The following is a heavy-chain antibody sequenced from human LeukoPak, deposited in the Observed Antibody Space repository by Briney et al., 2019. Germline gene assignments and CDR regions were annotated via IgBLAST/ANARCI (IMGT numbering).Heavy chain of an antibody. J-gene: IGHJ4*02. V-gene: IGHV4-59*08. D-gene: IGHD3-22*01. CDR2: IYYSGST. Sequence: PSETLSLTCTVSGGSISSYYWSWIRQPPGKGLEWIGYIYYSGSTNYNPSLKSRVTISVDTPKNQFSLKLSSVTAADTAVYYCARASYYYDSSGYYYTPFDYWGQGTLVTVSS. CDR3: ARASYYYDSSGYYYTPFDY. CDR1: GGSISSYY.